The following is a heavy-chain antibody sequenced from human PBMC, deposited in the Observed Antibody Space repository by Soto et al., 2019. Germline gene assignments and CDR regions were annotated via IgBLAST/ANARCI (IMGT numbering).Heavy chain of an antibody. CDR1: GGSFSGYY. D-gene: IGHD1-7*01. CDR2: INHSGST. J-gene: IGHJ6*02. CDR3: ASTSRTYYGMDV. Sequence: SETLSLTCAVYGGSFSGYYWSWICQPPGKGLEWIGEINHSGSTNYNPSLKSRVTISVDTSKNQFSLKLSSVTAADTAVYYCASTSRTYYGMDVWGQGTTVTVSS. V-gene: IGHV4-34*01.